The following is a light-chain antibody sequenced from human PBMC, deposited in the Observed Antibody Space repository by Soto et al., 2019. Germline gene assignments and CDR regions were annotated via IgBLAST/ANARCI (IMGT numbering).Light chain of an antibody. J-gene: IGLJ2*01. Sequence: QSALTQPPSASGTPGQRVTISCSGSSSNIGSNTVDWYQQLPGTAPKLLIYTNNQRPSGVPDRFSGSKSGTSASLAISGLLSEDEADYYCAAWDDSLNGVVFGGGTKLTVL. CDR3: AAWDDSLNGVV. CDR2: TNN. V-gene: IGLV1-44*01. CDR1: SSNIGSNT.